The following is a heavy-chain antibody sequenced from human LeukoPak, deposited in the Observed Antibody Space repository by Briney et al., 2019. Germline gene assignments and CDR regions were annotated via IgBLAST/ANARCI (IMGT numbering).Heavy chain of an antibody. J-gene: IGHJ6*02. CDR2: INHSGST. CDR3: AQQGGYYYYGMDV. D-gene: IGHD3-16*01. Sequence: SETLSLTCAVYGGSFSGYYWSWIRQPPGKGLEWIGEINHSGSTNYNPSLKSQVTISVDTSKNQFSLKLSSVTAADTAVYYCAQQGGYYYYGMDVWGQGTTVTVSS. CDR1: GGSFSGYY. V-gene: IGHV4-34*01.